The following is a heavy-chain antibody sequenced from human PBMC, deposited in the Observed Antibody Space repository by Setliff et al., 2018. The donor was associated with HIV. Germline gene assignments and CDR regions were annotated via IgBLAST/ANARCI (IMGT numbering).Heavy chain of an antibody. V-gene: IGHV1-2*02. CDR3: AREGELHYYDSSGYPPFDY. J-gene: IGHJ4*02. CDR2: INPNSGGT. Sequence: ASVKVSCKASGYTFTSYYMHWVRQAPGQGLEWMGWINPNSGGTNYAQKFQGRVTMTRDTSISTAYMELSRLRSDDTAVYYCAREGELHYYDSSGYPPFDYWGQGTLVTVSS. CDR1: GYTFTSYY. D-gene: IGHD3-22*01.